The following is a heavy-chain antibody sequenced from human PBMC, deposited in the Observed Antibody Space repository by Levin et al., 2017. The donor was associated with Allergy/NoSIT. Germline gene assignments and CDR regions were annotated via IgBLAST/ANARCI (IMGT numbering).Heavy chain of an antibody. V-gene: IGHV3-33*01. J-gene: IGHJ4*02. CDR3: AREYSSRQFDY. Sequence: GGSLRLSCAASGLTFSCCGMHWVCQAPGKGLEWVAVIWSDGINKYYTDSVKGRFTISRDNSNNMLFLQMNSLRAEDTAVYYCAREYSSRQFDYWGQGTLVTVSS. CDR2: IWSDGINK. CDR1: GLTFSCCG. D-gene: IGHD6-13*01.